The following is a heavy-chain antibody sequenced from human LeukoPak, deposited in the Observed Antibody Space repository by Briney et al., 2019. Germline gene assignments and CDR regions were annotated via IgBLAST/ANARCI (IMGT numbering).Heavy chain of an antibody. CDR3: ARHPQRESTKVPGYFQH. CDR1: GGSISSGSYY. J-gene: IGHJ1*01. CDR2: IYTSGST. V-gene: IGHV4-61*02. D-gene: IGHD2-8*01. Sequence: SETLSLTCTVSGGSISSGSYYWSWIRQPAGKGLEWIGRIYTSGSTNYNPSLKSRVTISVDTSKNQFPLKLSSVTAADTAVYYCARHPQRESTKVPGYFQHWGQGTLVTVSS.